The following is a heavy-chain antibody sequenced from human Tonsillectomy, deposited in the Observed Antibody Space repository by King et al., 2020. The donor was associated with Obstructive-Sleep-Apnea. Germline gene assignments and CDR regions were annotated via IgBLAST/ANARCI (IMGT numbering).Heavy chain of an antibody. J-gene: IGHJ4*02. D-gene: IGHD4-17*01. V-gene: IGHV4-4*02. CDR2: IYLSGST. Sequence: QLQEAGPGLVKPSGTLSLTCTVSGASISNSNCWSWVRQPPGKGLEWIGQIYLSGSTNYNPSRKSRVTITVDNSNKQFALKLSTVTAADTAGYYCARTTYEDYALHYWGQGTLVTVSS. CDR1: GASISNSNC. CDR3: ARTTYEDYALHY.